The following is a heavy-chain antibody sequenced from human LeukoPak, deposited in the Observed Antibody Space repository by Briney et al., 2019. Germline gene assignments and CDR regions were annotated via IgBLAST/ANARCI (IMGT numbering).Heavy chain of an antibody. CDR1: GGSISSGTYY. D-gene: IGHD3-10*01. Sequence: SETLSLTCSVSGGSISSGTYYWNWIRQPAGKGLEWIGRIYTSGNTIYNPSLKSRVTISVDTSKNQVSLKLSSVTAADTAVYYCATSRFSGGLGRFDPWGQGTLVTVSS. CDR2: IYTSGNT. V-gene: IGHV4-61*02. CDR3: ATSRFSGGLGRFDP. J-gene: IGHJ5*02.